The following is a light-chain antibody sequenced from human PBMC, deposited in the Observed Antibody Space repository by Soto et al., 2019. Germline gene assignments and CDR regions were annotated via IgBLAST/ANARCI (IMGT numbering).Light chain of an antibody. V-gene: IGLV4-69*01. Sequence: QSVLTQSPSASASLGASVKLTCTRSSGHISYAIAWHHQQPEKGPVYLMKLNSDGSHRKGDGIPDRFSGSSSGAERYLTIYSLQSEDEADYYCQTWGTGIPVVFGGGTKVTVL. J-gene: IGLJ2*01. CDR2: LNSDGSH. CDR3: QTWGTGIPVV. CDR1: SGHISYA.